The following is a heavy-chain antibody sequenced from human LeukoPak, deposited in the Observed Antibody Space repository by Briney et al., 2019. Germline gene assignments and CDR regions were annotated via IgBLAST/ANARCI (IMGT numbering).Heavy chain of an antibody. Sequence: QPGGSLRLSCAASGFTFSSYAMSWVRQAPGKGLEWVSAISGSGGSTYYADSVKGRFTISRDNSKNTLYPQMNSLRAEDTAVYYCAKDRYYYYDSSGISDYWGQGTLVTVSS. CDR3: AKDRYYYYDSSGISDY. CDR2: ISGSGGST. J-gene: IGHJ4*02. CDR1: GFTFSSYA. V-gene: IGHV3-23*01. D-gene: IGHD3-22*01.